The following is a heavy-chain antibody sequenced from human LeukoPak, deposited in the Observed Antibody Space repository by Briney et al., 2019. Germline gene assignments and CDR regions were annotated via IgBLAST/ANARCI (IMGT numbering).Heavy chain of an antibody. CDR3: ASDNLNYLFGY. V-gene: IGHV3-23*01. CDR2: ISGSGGST. Sequence: GGSLRLSCAASGFTFSSYAISWVRQAPGKGLEWVSAISGSGGSTYYADSVKGRFTISRDNSKNTLSLQMNSLRAEDTAVYYCASDNLNYLFGYWGQGTLVTVSS. D-gene: IGHD1-7*01. CDR1: GFTFSSYA. J-gene: IGHJ4*02.